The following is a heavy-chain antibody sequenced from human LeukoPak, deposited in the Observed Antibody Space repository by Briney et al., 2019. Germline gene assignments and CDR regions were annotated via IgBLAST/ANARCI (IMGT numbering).Heavy chain of an antibody. CDR3: ASARQGGSSGP. V-gene: IGHV1-18*01. J-gene: IGHJ4*02. Sequence: ASVKLSCKASGYTFASYGISWVRQAPGQGLEWMGWISAYNGNTNYAQKLQGRVTMTTDTSTSTAYMELRSLRSDDTAVYYCASARQGGSSGPWGQGTLVTVSS. D-gene: IGHD3-22*01. CDR2: ISAYNGNT. CDR1: GYTFASYG.